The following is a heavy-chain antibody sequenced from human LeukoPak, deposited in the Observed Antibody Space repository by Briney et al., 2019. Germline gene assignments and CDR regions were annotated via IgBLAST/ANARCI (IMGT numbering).Heavy chain of an antibody. CDR2: ISSSGSTI. Sequence: PGGSLRLSCAASGFTFSDYYMSWIRQAPGKGLEWVSYISSSGSTIYYADSVKGRFTISRDNAKNSLYLRMNSLRAEDTAVYYCAKDARPFWSGYYLDYWGQGTLVTVSS. J-gene: IGHJ4*02. CDR1: GFTFSDYY. D-gene: IGHD3-3*01. V-gene: IGHV3-11*04. CDR3: AKDARPFWSGYYLDY.